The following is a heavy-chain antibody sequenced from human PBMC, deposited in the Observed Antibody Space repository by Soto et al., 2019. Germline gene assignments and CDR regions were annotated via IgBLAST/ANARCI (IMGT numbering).Heavy chain of an antibody. D-gene: IGHD2-15*01. Sequence: ASVKVSCKASGGTFSSYDINWVRQATGQGLEWMGWMNPNSGNTGYAQKFQGRVTMTRNTSISTAYMELSSLRSEDTAVYYCARSGGHCSGGSCYSSYYYYGMDVWGQGTTVTVSS. CDR3: ARSGGHCSGGSCYSSYYYYGMDV. CDR2: MNPNSGNT. J-gene: IGHJ6*02. V-gene: IGHV1-8*01. CDR1: GGTFSSYD.